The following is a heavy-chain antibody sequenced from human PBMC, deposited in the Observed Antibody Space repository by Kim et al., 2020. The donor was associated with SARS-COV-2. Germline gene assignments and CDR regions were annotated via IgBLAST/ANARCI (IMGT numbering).Heavy chain of an antibody. CDR1: GFNFSNAW. D-gene: IGHD5-12*01. V-gene: IGHV3-15*01. J-gene: IGHJ4*01. Sequence: GGSLRLSCAASGFNFSNAWMSWVRQAPGKGLEWVGRIKCNADGGTTDYAAHVKGSFTISRDDYTQRLFLQILSLGVEDSDLYYCTTFSGHSGYMDFDYW. CDR2: IKCNADGGTT. CDR3: TTFSGHSGYMDFDY.